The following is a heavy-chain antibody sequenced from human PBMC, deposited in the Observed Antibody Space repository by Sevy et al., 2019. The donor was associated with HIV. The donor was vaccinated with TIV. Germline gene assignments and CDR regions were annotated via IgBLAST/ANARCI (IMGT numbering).Heavy chain of an antibody. CDR2: INPNSGGT. CDR3: ARVGYCSSTSCYTDYFDY. Sequence: ASVKVSCNASGYTFTGYYMHWVRQAPGQGLEWMGWINPNSGGTNYAQKFQGRVTMTRDTSISTAYMELSRLRSDDTAVYYCARVGYCSSTSCYTDYFDYWGQGTLVTVSS. V-gene: IGHV1-2*02. D-gene: IGHD2-2*02. J-gene: IGHJ4*02. CDR1: GYTFTGYY.